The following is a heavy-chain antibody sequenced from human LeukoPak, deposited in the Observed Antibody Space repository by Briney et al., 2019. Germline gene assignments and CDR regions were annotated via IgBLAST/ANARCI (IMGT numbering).Heavy chain of an antibody. CDR1: GGTFSSYA. D-gene: IGHD6-13*01. Sequence: ASVTVSCTASGGTFSSYAISWVRQAPGQGLGWMGGIIPIFGTANYAQKFQGRVTITADESTSTAYMELSSLRSEDTAVYYCARGVSSSWYYYFDYWGQGTLVAVSS. V-gene: IGHV1-69*13. CDR3: ARGVSSSWYYYFDY. CDR2: IIPIFGTA. J-gene: IGHJ4*02.